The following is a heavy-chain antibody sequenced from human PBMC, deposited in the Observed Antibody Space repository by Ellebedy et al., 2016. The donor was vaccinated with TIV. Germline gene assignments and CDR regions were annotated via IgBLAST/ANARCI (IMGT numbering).Heavy chain of an antibody. J-gene: IGHJ4*02. V-gene: IGHV3-74*01. Sequence: GGSLRLXXAASGFTFSSYWMHWVRQDPGKGLVWLSRTDSDGSNTNYADSVKGRFTIARDNAKNTVYLQLNSLRAEDTAVYYCARADSGGWSLWGQGTLVTVSS. D-gene: IGHD6-19*01. CDR2: TDSDGSNT. CDR1: GFTFSSYW. CDR3: ARADSGGWSL.